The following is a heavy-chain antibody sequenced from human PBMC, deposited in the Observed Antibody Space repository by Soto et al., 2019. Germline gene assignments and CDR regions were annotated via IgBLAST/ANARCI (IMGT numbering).Heavy chain of an antibody. J-gene: IGHJ3*02. CDR1: GFTFSSYA. V-gene: IGHV3-23*01. Sequence: GGSLRLSCAASGFTFSSYAMSWVRQAPGKGLEWVSAISGSGGSTYYADSVKGRFTISRDNSKNTLYLQMNSLRAEDTAVYYCAKGFSSSWTLGANAFDIWGQGTMVTVSS. CDR3: AKGFSSSWTLGANAFDI. CDR2: ISGSGGST. D-gene: IGHD6-13*01.